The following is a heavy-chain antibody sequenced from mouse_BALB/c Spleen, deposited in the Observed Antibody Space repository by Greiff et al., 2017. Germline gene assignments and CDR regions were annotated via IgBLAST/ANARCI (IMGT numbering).Heavy chain of an antibody. Sequence: VKLMESGPELVKPGASVKISCKASGYAFSSSWMNWVKQRPGQGLEWIGRIYPGDGDTNYNGKFKGKATLTADKSSSTAYMQLSSLTSVDSAVYFCARETTSFAYWGQGTLVTVSA. J-gene: IGHJ3*01. V-gene: IGHV1-82*01. CDR3: ARETTSFAY. D-gene: IGHD2-12*01. CDR1: GYAFSSSW. CDR2: IYPGDGDT.